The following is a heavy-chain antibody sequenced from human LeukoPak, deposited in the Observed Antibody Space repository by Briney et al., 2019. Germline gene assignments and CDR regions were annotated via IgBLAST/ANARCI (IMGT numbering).Heavy chain of an antibody. CDR2: ISDNEEVP. Sequence: PGGSLRLSCAASGFNFNYYAMSWVRQAPGKGLEWVSGISDNEEVPYYTDSVKGRSTISRDSAKNTVYLQLNNLRADDTAVYFCARHDSFIPYWGQGTLVSVSS. V-gene: IGHV3-23*01. CDR1: GFNFNYYA. J-gene: IGHJ4*02. D-gene: IGHD5-18*01. CDR3: ARHDSFIPY.